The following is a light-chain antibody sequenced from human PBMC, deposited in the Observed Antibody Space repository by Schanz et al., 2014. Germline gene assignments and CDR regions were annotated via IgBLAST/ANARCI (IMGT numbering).Light chain of an antibody. CDR2: YNN. Sequence: QSVLTQPPSASGTPGQRVSFSCSGSSSNIGTNSVVWYQQLPGTAPKLLIYYNNQRPSGVPDRFSGSKSGTSASLAISGLRSEDEADYYCAAWDDSLSDLFGGGTKLTVL. J-gene: IGLJ3*02. CDR1: SSNIGTNS. V-gene: IGLV1-47*02. CDR3: AAWDDSLSDL.